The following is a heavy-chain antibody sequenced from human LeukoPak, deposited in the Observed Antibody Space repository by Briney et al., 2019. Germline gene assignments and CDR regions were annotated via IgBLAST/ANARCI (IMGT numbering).Heavy chain of an antibody. CDR3: ARDRQWELPYCFDY. V-gene: IGHV3-21*01. D-gene: IGHD1-26*01. CDR1: GFTFSSYS. J-gene: IGHJ4*02. Sequence: GGSLRLSCAASGFTFSSYSMNWVRQAPGKGLEWVSPISSSSSYIYYADSVKGRFTISRDNAKNSLYLQMNSLRAEDTAVYYCARDRQWELPYCFDYWGQGTLVTVSS. CDR2: ISSSSSYI.